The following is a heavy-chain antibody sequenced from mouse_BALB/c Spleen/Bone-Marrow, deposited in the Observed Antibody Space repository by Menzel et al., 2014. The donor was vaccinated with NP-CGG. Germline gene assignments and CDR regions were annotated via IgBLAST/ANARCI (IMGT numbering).Heavy chain of an antibody. CDR1: GYTFTSYY. J-gene: IGHJ4*01. Sequence: VQLQQSGAELVKPGASVKLSCKASGYTFTSYYMYWVKQRPGQGLEWIGEINPSNGGTNFNEKFKSRATLTVDKSSSTAYMQLSSPTSEDSAVYYCTRLPHWGQGTSDTVSS. CDR2: INPSNGGT. D-gene: IGHD5-1*01. V-gene: IGHV1S81*02. CDR3: TRLPH.